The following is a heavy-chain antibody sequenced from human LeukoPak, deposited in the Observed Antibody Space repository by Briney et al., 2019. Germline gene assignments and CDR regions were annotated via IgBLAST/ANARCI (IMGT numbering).Heavy chain of an antibody. CDR3: AKGGVIQLWLLDY. CDR2: INSDGSST. J-gene: IGHJ4*02. D-gene: IGHD5-18*01. Sequence: GGSLRLSCAASGFSFSNYWMHWVRQAPGKGLVWVSRINSDGSSTTYADSVKGRFTISRDNSKNTLYLQMNSLRTEDTAVYYCAKGGVIQLWLLDYWGQGTLVTVSS. V-gene: IGHV3-74*01. CDR1: GFSFSNYW.